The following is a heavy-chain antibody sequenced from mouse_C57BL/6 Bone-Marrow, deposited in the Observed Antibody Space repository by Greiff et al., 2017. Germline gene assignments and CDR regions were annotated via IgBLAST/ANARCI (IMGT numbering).Heavy chain of an antibody. CDR3: ARSHDDPSFDY. D-gene: IGHD2-3*01. V-gene: IGHV3-6*01. CDR2: ISYDGSN. Sequence: DVKVEESGPGLVKPSQSLSLTCSVPGYSITSGYYWNWIRQFPGNKLEWMGYISYDGSNNYNPSLKNRISITRYTSKNQFFLKLNSVTTEDTATYYCARSHDDPSFDYWGQGTTLTFSS. J-gene: IGHJ2*01. CDR1: GYSITSGYY.